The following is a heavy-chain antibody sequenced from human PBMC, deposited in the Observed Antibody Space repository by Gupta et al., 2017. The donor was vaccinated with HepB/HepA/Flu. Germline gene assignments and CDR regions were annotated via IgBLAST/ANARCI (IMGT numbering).Heavy chain of an antibody. J-gene: IGHJ4*02. D-gene: IGHD3-3*01. Sequence: EVQLVESGGGLVQQGESRKVAGEASGFNVSGSNIHWVRQASGKGLEWVGRIKTKTIVYATEYAASVTGRFTISRDDSKNTAYLQMNSLKTEDTAVYYCLSWKPDFVWGQGTLVTVSS. CDR3: LSWKPDFV. CDR1: GFNVSGSN. V-gene: IGHV3-73*01. CDR2: IKTKTIVYAT.